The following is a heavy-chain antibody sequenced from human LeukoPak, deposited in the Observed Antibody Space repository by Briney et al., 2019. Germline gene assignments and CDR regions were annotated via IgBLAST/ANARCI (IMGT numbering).Heavy chain of an antibody. D-gene: IGHD4-17*01. V-gene: IGHV3-9*01. CDR1: GFTFDDYA. J-gene: IGHJ4*02. CDR3: AKEHDYGDYLRTDFDY. CDR2: ISWNSGSI. Sequence: PGGPLRLSCAASGFTFDDYAMHWVRQAPGKGLEWVSGISWNSGSIGYADSVKGRFTISRDNAKNSLYLQMNSLRAEDTALYYCAKEHDYGDYLRTDFDYWGQGTLVTVSS.